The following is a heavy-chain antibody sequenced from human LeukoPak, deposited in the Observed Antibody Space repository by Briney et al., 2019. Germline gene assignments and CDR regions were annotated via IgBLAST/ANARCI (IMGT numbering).Heavy chain of an antibody. V-gene: IGHV3-11*06. CDR1: GFSFSDYY. Sequence: GGSLRLSCEASGFSFSDYYMTWIRQAPGKGLEWVSSISSSSSYIYYADSVKGRFTISRDNAKNSLYLQMNSLRAEDTAVYYCARVGSGYSGYGRDYWGQGTLVTVSS. CDR2: ISSSSSYI. J-gene: IGHJ4*02. D-gene: IGHD5-12*01. CDR3: ARVGSGYSGYGRDY.